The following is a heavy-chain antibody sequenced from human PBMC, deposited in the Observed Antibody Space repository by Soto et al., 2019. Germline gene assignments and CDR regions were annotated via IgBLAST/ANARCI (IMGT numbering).Heavy chain of an antibody. Sequence: ASVKVSRKASGRTFSSYAISWVRQAPGQGLEWMGGIIPIFGTANYPQRFQGRVTITTDKSTSTAYMELSSLRSEDTAVYYCAIRIAATGFDYWGQGTLVTVSS. CDR1: GRTFSSYA. V-gene: IGHV1-69*05. D-gene: IGHD6-13*01. J-gene: IGHJ4*02. CDR2: IIPIFGTA. CDR3: AIRIAATGFDY.